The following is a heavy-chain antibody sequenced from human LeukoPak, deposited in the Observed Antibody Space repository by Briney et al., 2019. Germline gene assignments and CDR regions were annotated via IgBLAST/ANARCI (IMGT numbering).Heavy chain of an antibody. V-gene: IGHV3-21*01. CDR3: AGGGSESYNLFGY. CDR2: ISSRSTYI. CDR1: GFTFSPYS. Sequence: GGSLRLSCAASGFTFSPYSMNWVRQAPGKGLEWVSSISSRSTYIYYADSVNGRFTISRDNAKDSLFLQVDSLRAEDTAVYYCAGGGSESYNLFGYWGQGTLVTVSS. J-gene: IGHJ4*02. D-gene: IGHD3-10*01.